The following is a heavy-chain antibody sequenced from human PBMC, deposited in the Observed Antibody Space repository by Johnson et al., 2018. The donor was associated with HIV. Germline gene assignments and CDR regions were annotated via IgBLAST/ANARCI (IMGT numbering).Heavy chain of an antibody. CDR2: ISGAGGSR. CDR3: ARASDAFDI. V-gene: IGHV3-23*04. CDR1: AFTFSSFA. J-gene: IGHJ3*02. Sequence: VQLVESGGGLVQPGGSLRLSCAASAFTFSSFAMSWVRQAPGKGLEWVSGISGAGGSRNYADSVKGRFTISRDNSKNTLYLQMNSLRAEDTAVYYCARASDAFDIWGQGTMVTVSS.